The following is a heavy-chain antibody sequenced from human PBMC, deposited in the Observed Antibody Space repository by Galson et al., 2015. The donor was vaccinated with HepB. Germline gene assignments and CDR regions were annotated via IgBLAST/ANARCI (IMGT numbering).Heavy chain of an antibody. J-gene: IGHJ5*02. Sequence: SVKVSCKASGGTFSSYAISWVRQAPGQGLEWMGGIIPIFGTANYAQKFQGRVTITADKSTSTAYMELSSLRSEDTAVYYCARETESYYDSSGYYLNWFDPWGQGTLVTVSS. V-gene: IGHV1-69*06. CDR2: IIPIFGTA. CDR3: ARETESYYDSSGYYLNWFDP. D-gene: IGHD3-22*01. CDR1: GGTFSSYA.